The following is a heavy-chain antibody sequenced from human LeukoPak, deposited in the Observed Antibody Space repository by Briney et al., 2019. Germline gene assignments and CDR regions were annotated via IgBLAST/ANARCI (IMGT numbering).Heavy chain of an antibody. D-gene: IGHD4-11*01. CDR3: AKDIQRGFDYTNSLDS. V-gene: IGHV3-33*06. CDR2: IWSDGTNK. J-gene: IGHJ4*02. Sequence: GGSLRLPRAASGFIYTHHGMHWVPHPPAKGLEGVTVIWSDGTNKFYSDSLKGRFAISRDNSKDMVHLQMNALIADDTPFYYCAKDIQRGFDYTNSLDSWGQGTLVIVSS. CDR1: GFIYTHHG.